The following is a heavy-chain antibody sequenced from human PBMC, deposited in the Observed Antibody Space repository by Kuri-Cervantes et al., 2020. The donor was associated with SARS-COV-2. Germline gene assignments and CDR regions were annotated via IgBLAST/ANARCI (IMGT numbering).Heavy chain of an antibody. Sequence: SLKISCAASGFTFDDYAMHWVRQAPGKGLEWVSGISWNSGSIGYADSVKGRFTISRDNSKNTLYLQMNSLGVDDTAVYYCASWQVPKDGFDIWGQGTMVTVSS. CDR3: ASWQVPKDGFDI. CDR2: ISWNSGSI. CDR1: GFTFDDYA. D-gene: IGHD4/OR15-4a*01. J-gene: IGHJ3*02. V-gene: IGHV3-9*01.